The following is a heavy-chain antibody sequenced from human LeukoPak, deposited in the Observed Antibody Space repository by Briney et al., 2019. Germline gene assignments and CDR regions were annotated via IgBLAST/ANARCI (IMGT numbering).Heavy chain of an antibody. J-gene: IGHJ3*02. Sequence: GGSLRLSCAASGFTFSDYYMSWIRQAPGKGLEWLSYIYGIDSTISYAASVKGRFTISRDNAKNSLYLQMNSLRAEDTAVYYCARDAYYYDSSSYYRNAFDIWGQGTVVTVS. D-gene: IGHD3-22*01. CDR2: IYGIDSTI. V-gene: IGHV3-11*01. CDR3: ARDAYYYDSSSYYRNAFDI. CDR1: GFTFSDYY.